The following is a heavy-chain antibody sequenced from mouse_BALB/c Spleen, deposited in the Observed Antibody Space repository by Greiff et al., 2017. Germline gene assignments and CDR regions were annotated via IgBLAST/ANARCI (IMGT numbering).Heavy chain of an antibody. Sequence: QVQLKESGAELVRPGVSVKISCKGSGYTFTDYAMHWVKQSHAKSLEWIGVISTYYGDASYNQKFKGKATMTVDKSSSTAYMELARLTSEDSAIYYCARGGGYGNYFDYWGQGTTLTVSS. J-gene: IGHJ2*01. V-gene: IGHV1S137*01. CDR2: ISTYYGDA. CDR1: GYTFTDYA. CDR3: ARGGGYGNYFDY. D-gene: IGHD2-1*01.